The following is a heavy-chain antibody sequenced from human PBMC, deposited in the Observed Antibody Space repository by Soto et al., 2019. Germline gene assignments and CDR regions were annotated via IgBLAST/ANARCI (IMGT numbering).Heavy chain of an antibody. CDR1: GFTFSSYG. Sequence: GGSLRLSCAASGFTFSSYGMHWVRQAPGKGLEWVAVISYDGSNKYYADSVKGRFTISRDNSKNTLYLQMNSLSAEDTAVYYCATATDYYYYYGMDVWGQGTTVTVSS. CDR2: ISYDGSNK. CDR3: ATATDYYYYYGMDV. J-gene: IGHJ6*02. V-gene: IGHV3-30*03.